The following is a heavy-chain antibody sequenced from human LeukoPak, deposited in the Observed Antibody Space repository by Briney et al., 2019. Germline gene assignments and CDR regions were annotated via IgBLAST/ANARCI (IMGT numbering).Heavy chain of an antibody. CDR3: ARDRTPRIAAAGDY. Sequence: PGGSLRLSCAASGFTVSSIYMSWVRQAPGKGLEWVSIIYRGGSTYYADSVKGRFAVSRDNSKNTLYLQMNSLRAEDTAVYYCARDRTPRIAAAGDYWGQGTLVTVSS. CDR2: IYRGGST. J-gene: IGHJ4*02. V-gene: IGHV3-53*05. D-gene: IGHD6-13*01. CDR1: GFTVSSIY.